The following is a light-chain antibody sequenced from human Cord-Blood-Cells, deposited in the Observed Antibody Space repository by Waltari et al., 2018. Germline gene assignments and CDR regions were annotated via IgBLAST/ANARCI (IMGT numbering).Light chain of an antibody. J-gene: IGKJ3*01. CDR2: WAS. CDR1: QSVLYSSNNKNY. CDR3: QQYYSTPFT. Sequence: DIVMTQSPDSLAVCLGERATINCKSSQSVLYSSNNKNYLDWYQQKPRQPPKLLISWASTRESGVPDRFSGSGSGTDFTLTISSLQAEDVAVYYCQQYYSTPFTFGPGTKVDIK. V-gene: IGKV4-1*01.